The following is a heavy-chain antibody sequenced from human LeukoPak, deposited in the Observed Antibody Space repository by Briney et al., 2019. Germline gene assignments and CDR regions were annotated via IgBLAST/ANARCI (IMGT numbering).Heavy chain of an antibody. CDR1: GFTFSSYA. CDR3: AKGRDDSSGYYFTRDAFDI. CDR2: ISGSGGST. D-gene: IGHD3-22*01. Sequence: GGSLRLSCAASGFTFSSYAMSWVRQAPGKGLEWVSAISGSGGSTYYADSVMGRFTISRDNSKNTLYLQMNSLRAEDTAVYYCAKGRDDSSGYYFTRDAFDIWGQGTMVTVSS. V-gene: IGHV3-23*01. J-gene: IGHJ3*02.